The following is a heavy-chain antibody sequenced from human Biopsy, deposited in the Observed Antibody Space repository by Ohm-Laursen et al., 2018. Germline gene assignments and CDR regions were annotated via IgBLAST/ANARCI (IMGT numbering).Heavy chain of an antibody. CDR2: IYPGGGT. CDR1: GDSIRNYY. V-gene: IGHV4-4*07. J-gene: IGHJ3*02. CDR3: AGIVLGPTNDAFDI. D-gene: IGHD1-26*01. Sequence: ETLSLTCTVSGDSIRNYYWSWIRQAAGKGLEWIGRIYPGGGTIYNPSLKSRVTMSVDTSKNHFSLNLNSVTAADTAVYYCAGIVLGPTNDAFDIWGQGTMVTVSS.